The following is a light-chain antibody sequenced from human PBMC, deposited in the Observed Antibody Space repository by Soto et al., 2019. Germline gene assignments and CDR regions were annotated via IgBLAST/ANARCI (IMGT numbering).Light chain of an antibody. Sequence: QSALTQPASVSGSPGQSIIISCTGTSSDVGGYDFVSWYQQHPGKAPKLIIYEVSYRPSGVSDRFSGSKSGNTASLTISGIQAEDEADYYCSSYRSSSTLYVFGSGTKLTVL. J-gene: IGLJ1*01. V-gene: IGLV2-14*01. CDR3: SSYRSSSTLYV. CDR2: EVS. CDR1: SSDVGGYDF.